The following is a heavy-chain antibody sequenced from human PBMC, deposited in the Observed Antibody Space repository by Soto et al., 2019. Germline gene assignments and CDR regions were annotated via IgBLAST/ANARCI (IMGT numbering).Heavy chain of an antibody. CDR3: ARETSAGSSGWLHDAFDI. D-gene: IGHD6-19*01. CDR2: IYYSGST. Sequence: QLQLQESGPGLVKPSETLSLTCTVSGGSISSSSYYWGWIRQPPGKGLEWIGSIYYSGSTYYNPSLKSRVTISVATSKNQFSLKLSSVTAADTAVYYCARETSAGSSGWLHDAFDIWGQGTMVTVSS. J-gene: IGHJ3*02. CDR1: GGSISSSSYY. V-gene: IGHV4-39*02.